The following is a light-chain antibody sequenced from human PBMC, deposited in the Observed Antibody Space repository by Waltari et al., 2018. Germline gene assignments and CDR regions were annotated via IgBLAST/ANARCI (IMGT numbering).Light chain of an antibody. V-gene: IGKV4-1*01. CDR3: QQYYSAPFT. CDR1: QTILYRSKNKNY. Sequence: DIVMTQSPDSLAVSLGARATINCKSSQTILYRSKNKNYLAWYQQKPGQPPKLLIYWASTRESGVPDRFSGSGSGTDFTLTVSSLQAEDVAVYYCQQYYSAPFTFGPGTKVDI. CDR2: WAS. J-gene: IGKJ3*01.